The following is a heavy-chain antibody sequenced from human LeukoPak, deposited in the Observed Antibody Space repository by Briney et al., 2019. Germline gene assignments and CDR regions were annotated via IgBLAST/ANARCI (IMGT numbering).Heavy chain of an antibody. CDR3: ARVINRGYGSGLDY. V-gene: IGHV3-53*01. CDR1: GFTVSSNY. CDR2: IYNGGTT. D-gene: IGHD3-10*01. J-gene: IGHJ4*02. Sequence: GGSLRLSCAASGFTVSSNYMSWVRQAPGKGPEWVSVIYNGGTTYYADSVKGRFTTSRHNSENTLNLQMNSLRAEDTAVYYCARVINRGYGSGLDYWGQGVLVTVSS.